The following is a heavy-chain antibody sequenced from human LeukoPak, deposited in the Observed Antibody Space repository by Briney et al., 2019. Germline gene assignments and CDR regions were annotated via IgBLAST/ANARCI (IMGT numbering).Heavy chain of an antibody. CDR2: IKPDGSVG. CDR3: TQNLVAAAGDH. CDR1: GFTFSSYW. J-gene: IGHJ4*02. V-gene: IGHV3-7*01. D-gene: IGHD6-13*01. Sequence: GGSLRLSCAASGFTFSSYWMTWVSQAPGKGLEWLANIKPDGSVGYYVDSVRGRFIISRDNAGNSLYLQMNSLRVEDTAVYYCTQNLVAAAGDHWGQGTLLIVSS.